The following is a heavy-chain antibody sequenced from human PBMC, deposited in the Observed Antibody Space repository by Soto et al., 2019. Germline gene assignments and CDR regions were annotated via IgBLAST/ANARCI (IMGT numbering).Heavy chain of an antibody. CDR3: AKVPREGSGWYSYYYYMDV. Sequence: PGGSLRLSCAASGFTFSSYAMSWVRQAPGKGLEWVSAISGSGGSTYYADSVKGRFTISRDNSKNTLYLQMNSLRAEDTAVYYCAKVPREGSGWYSYYYYMDVWGKGTTVTVSS. CDR1: GFTFSSYA. J-gene: IGHJ6*03. CDR2: ISGSGGST. D-gene: IGHD6-19*01. V-gene: IGHV3-23*01.